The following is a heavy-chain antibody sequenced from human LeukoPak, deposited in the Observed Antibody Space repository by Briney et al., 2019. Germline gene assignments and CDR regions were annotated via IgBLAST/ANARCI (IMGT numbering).Heavy chain of an antibody. CDR1: GFTFSNYW. J-gene: IGHJ4*02. CDR3: AREYSSSSGRSFDY. Sequence: GGSLRLSCAASGFTFSNYWMGWVRQAPGKRPEWVANMNIDGSEKYYADSVKGRFSISRDNARNSVYLQMASLRAEDTAVYYCAREYSSSSGRSFDYWGQGTLVTVSS. CDR2: MNIDGSEK. D-gene: IGHD6-6*01. V-gene: IGHV3-7*01.